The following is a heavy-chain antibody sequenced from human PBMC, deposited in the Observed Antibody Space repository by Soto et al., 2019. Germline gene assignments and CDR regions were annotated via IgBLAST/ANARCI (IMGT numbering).Heavy chain of an antibody. CDR2: ISYDGSNK. CDR1: GFTFSSYG. CDR3: AKDALPAAIAASWFDP. D-gene: IGHD2-2*01. Sequence: GGSLRLSCAASGFTFSSYGMHWVRQDPGKGLEWVAVISYDGSNKYYADSVKGRFTISRDNSKNTLYLQMNSLRAEDTAVYYCAKDALPAAIAASWFDPWGQGTLVTVSS. V-gene: IGHV3-30*18. J-gene: IGHJ5*02.